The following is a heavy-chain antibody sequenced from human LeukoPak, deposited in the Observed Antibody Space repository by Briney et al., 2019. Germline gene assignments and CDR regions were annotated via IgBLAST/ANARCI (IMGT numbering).Heavy chain of an antibody. CDR3: AREVRILTGYYSGVNWFDP. CDR2: INPNSGGT. CDR1: GYTFTGYY. D-gene: IGHD3-9*01. Sequence: ASVKVSCKASGYTFTGYYMHWVRQAPGQGLEWMGWINPNSGGTNYAQKFQGRVTMTRDTSISTAYMELSRLRSDDTAVYYCAREVRILTGYYSGVNWFDPWGQGTLVTVSS. J-gene: IGHJ5*02. V-gene: IGHV1-2*02.